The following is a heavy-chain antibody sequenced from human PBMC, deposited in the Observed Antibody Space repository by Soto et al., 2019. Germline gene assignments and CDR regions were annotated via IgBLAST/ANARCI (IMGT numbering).Heavy chain of an antibody. CDR3: TRDRTPDYSSSWTFDY. V-gene: IGHV1-18*01. CDR2: ISTYNGDT. CDR1: GYTFTSYG. D-gene: IGHD6-13*01. J-gene: IGHJ4*01. Sequence: GASVKVSCKASGYTFTSYGISGVRQAPGQGLEWMGWISTYNGDTKYAQKLQDRVTLTTDTSTSTAYLDLRSLTSDDTAVYYCTRDRTPDYSSSWTFDYWGHGTLVTVS.